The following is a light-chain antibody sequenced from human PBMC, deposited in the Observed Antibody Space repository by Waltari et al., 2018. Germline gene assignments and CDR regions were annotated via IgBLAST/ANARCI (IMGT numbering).Light chain of an antibody. CDR2: DAS. CDR1: QIVSRT. CDR3: QKYGSLPAT. J-gene: IGKJ1*01. V-gene: IGKV3-20*01. Sequence: EIVLTQSPGTLSLSPGERATLSCRASQIVSRTLAWYQQKPGQAPRLLIYDASSRATGIADRFSGSGSGTDFSLTISRLEPEDFAVYYCQKYGSLPATFGQGTKVEIK.